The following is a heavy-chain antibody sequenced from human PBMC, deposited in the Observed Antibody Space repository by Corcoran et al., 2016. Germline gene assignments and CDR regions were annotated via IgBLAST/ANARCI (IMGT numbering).Heavy chain of an antibody. Sequence: EMQLVESGGGWVQPGGSLRLSCAASEFSFSSYWMTWVRQAPGKGLEWVANIKQDGSEKYYVDSVKGRFTISRDNAKNSLYLQMNSLRAEDTAGYYCASEGAAADNWFDPWGQGTLVTVSS. D-gene: IGHD6-13*01. J-gene: IGHJ5*02. V-gene: IGHV3-7*03. CDR3: ASEGAAADNWFDP. CDR1: EFSFSSYW. CDR2: IKQDGSEK.